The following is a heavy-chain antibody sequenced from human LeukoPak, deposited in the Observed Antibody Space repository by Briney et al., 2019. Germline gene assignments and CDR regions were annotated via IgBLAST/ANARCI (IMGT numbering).Heavy chain of an antibody. J-gene: IGHJ4*02. CDR1: GFTFSNFA. CDR2: ISYEGSNN. Sequence: GGSLRLSCAASGFTFSNFAMHWVRQAPGKGLEWVAVISYEGSNNYYADSVKGRFTVSRDNSKNTLYLQMDSLRTEDTAVYYCARDRVAAADLDYWGQGTPVTVSS. D-gene: IGHD6-13*01. CDR3: ARDRVAAADLDY. V-gene: IGHV3-30*04.